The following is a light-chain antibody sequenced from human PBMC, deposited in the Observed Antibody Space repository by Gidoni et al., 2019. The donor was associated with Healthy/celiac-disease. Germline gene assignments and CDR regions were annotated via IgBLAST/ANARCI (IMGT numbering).Light chain of an antibody. CDR2: WAS. CDR1: QSVLYSSNNKNY. J-gene: IGKJ2*01. Sequence: DIVMTQYPDSLPVSLGERATINCKSSQSVLYSSNNKNYLAWYQQKPGQPPKLLIYWASTRESGVPDRFSGSGSGTDFTLTISSLQAEDVAVYYCQQYYSTPPTFXQXTKLEIK. CDR3: QQYYSTPPT. V-gene: IGKV4-1*01.